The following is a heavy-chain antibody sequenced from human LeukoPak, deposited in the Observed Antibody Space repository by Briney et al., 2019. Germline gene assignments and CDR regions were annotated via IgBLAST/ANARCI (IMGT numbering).Heavy chain of an antibody. V-gene: IGHV4-61*02. CDR3: ARDQGYTYGQTHYFDF. Sequence: WQTLSLTCSVCVGSMSSETYHRTWIRQPAGKGQKRIWGIYSSGSTNYNPSLKTRVTISVGTSKNQFSLSLNSVTAADTAVYYCARDQGYTYGQTHYFDFWGQGIQVTVSS. J-gene: IGHJ4*02. CDR1: VGSMSSETYH. CDR2: IYSSGST. D-gene: IGHD2-15*01.